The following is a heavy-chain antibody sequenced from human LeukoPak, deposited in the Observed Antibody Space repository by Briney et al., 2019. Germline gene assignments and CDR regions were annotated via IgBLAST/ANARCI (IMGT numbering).Heavy chain of an antibody. CDR3: AKLTYGSGTYGAFDY. J-gene: IGHJ4*02. CDR2: IKQDGSEK. CDR1: GFTFSSYW. V-gene: IGHV3-7*03. D-gene: IGHD3-10*01. Sequence: GGSLRLSCAASGFTFSSYWMSWVRQAPGKGLEWVANIKQDGSEKYYVDSVKGRFTISRDNSKNTLYLQMNSLRAEDTAVYYCAKLTYGSGTYGAFDYWGQGTLVTVSA.